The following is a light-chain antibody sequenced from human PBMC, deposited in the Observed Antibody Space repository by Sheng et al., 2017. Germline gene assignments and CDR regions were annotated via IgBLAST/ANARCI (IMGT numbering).Light chain of an antibody. J-gene: IGKJ2*01. V-gene: IGKV4-1*01. CDR3: QQYYGSPPMYT. CDR2: WAS. CDR1: QSVLYCSDNKNY. Sequence: DIVMTQSPDSLAVSLGERATIHCKSSQSVLYCSDNKNYLAWYQQKPGQSPKLLIYWASTRESGVPDRFSGSGSGTDFTLTISSLQAEDVAVYYCQQYYGSPPMYTFGQGTKLEIK.